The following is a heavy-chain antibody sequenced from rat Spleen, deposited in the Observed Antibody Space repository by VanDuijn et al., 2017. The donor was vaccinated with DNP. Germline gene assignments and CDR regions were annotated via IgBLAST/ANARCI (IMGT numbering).Heavy chain of an antibody. J-gene: IGHJ2*01. Sequence: EVQLVESGGGLVQPGRSMTLSCAASGFTFSVFSMAWVRQTPTKSLEWVATISSRDDFPYYRDSVKGRFTVSRNNAKNTLYLQMNNLRSDDMATYYCTREGVETGYFDYWGQGVMVPVSS. CDR3: TREGVETGYFDY. CDR2: ISSRDDFP. CDR1: GFTFSVFS. D-gene: IGHD4-1*01. V-gene: IGHV5-46*01.